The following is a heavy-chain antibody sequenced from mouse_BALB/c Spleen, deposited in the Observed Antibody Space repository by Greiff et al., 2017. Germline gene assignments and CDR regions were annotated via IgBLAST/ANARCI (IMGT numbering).Heavy chain of an antibody. V-gene: IGHV8-12*01. CDR2: IYWDDDK. Sequence: QVTLKVCGPGILQPSQTLSLTCSFSGFSLSTSGMGVSWIRQPSGKGLEWLAHIYWDDDKRYNPSLKSRLTISKDTSRNQVFLKITSVDTADTATYYCARRADYYGSSFAYWGQGTLVTVSA. CDR1: GFSLSTSGMG. J-gene: IGHJ3*01. D-gene: IGHD1-1*01. CDR3: ARRADYYGSSFAY.